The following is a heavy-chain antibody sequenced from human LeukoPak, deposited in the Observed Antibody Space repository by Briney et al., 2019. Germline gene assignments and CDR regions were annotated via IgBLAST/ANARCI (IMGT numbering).Heavy chain of an antibody. J-gene: IGHJ4*02. CDR3: ARDTRSYDTSGYYYFDY. CDR1: GGSFSGYY. Sequence: PSETLSLTCAVYGGSFSGYYWSWIRQPPGKGLEWIGEINHSGSTNYNPSLKSRVTISVDTSKNQFSLKLSSVTAADAAVYYCARDTRSYDTSGYYYFDYWGQGALVTVSS. V-gene: IGHV4-34*01. D-gene: IGHD3-22*01. CDR2: INHSGST.